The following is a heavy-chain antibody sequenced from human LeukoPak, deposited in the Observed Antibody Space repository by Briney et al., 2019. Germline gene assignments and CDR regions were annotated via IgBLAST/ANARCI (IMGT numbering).Heavy chain of an antibody. J-gene: IGHJ4*02. Sequence: PGGSLRLSCAASGFTFSNAWMNWVRQAPRKGPEWVGRIKSKTDGGTTDYAAPVKGRFTISRDDSKNTLYLQMNSLKTEDTALYYCTTDPYYYGSGSTWGQGTLVTVSS. CDR2: IKSKTDGGTT. CDR3: TTDPYYYGSGST. CDR1: GFTFSNAW. D-gene: IGHD3-10*01. V-gene: IGHV3-15*01.